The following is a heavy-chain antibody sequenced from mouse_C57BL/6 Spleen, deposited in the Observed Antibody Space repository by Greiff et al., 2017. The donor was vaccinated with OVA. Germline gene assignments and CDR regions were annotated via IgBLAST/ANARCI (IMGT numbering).Heavy chain of an antibody. CDR2: IDPSDSET. CDR1: GYTFTSYW. Sequence: QVQLQQPGAELVRPGSSVKLSCKASGYTFTSYWMHWVKQRPIQGLEWIGNIDPSDSETHYNQKFKDKATLTVDTSSSTAYTQLSNLPSVDSAFYYCAIYLYDYDDSYWYFDVWGTGTTVTVSS. J-gene: IGHJ1*03. CDR3: AIYLYDYDDSYWYFDV. D-gene: IGHD2-4*01. V-gene: IGHV1-52*01.